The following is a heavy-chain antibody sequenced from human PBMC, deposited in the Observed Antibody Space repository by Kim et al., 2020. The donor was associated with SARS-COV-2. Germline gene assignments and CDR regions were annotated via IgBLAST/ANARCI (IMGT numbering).Heavy chain of an antibody. V-gene: IGHV4-4*07. J-gene: IGHJ3*02. Sequence: NPTLKSRVTMSVDTSKNQFSLKLSSVTAADTAVYYCASLVDIVASDAFDIWGQGTMVTVSS. D-gene: IGHD5-12*01. CDR3: ASLVDIVASDAFDI.